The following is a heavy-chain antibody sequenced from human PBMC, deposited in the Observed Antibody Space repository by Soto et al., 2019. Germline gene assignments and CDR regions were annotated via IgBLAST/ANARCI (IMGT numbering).Heavy chain of an antibody. J-gene: IGHJ4*02. D-gene: IGHD2-2*01. Sequence: SETLSLTCTVSGGSISSYDWSWIRQPPGKGLEWIGSIYYSGSTYYNPSLKSRVTISVDTSKNQFSLKLSSVTAADTAVYYCASRNRYCSSTSCYEYCYWGQGTLVPVSS. V-gene: IGHV4-59*08. CDR3: ASRNRYCSSTSCYEYCY. CDR2: IYYSGST. CDR1: GGSISSYD.